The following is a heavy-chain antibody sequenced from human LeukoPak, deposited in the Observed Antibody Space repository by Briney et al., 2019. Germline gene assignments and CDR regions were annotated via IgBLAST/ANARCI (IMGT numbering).Heavy chain of an antibody. CDR3: AKMSSSSNWFDP. CDR2: IYHSGTT. CDR1: GGSMSSGGYS. J-gene: IGHJ5*02. D-gene: IGHD6-6*01. Sequence: SETPSLTCAVSGGSMSSGGYSWSWIRQPPGKGLEFIGYIYHSGTTYYHPSLKSRLTISVDRSENQLSLKLTSVTAADTAVYYCAKMSSSSNWFDPWGQGTLVTVSS. V-gene: IGHV4-30-2*01.